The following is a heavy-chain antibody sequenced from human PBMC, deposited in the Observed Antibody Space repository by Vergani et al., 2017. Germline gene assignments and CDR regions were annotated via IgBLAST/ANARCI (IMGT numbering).Heavy chain of an antibody. D-gene: IGHD3-3*01. CDR1: GFTFSSYA. CDR3: AKDIMADFWSGTRGGFDY. V-gene: IGHV3-30*18. J-gene: IGHJ4*02. Sequence: QVQLVESGGGVVQPGRSLRLSCAASGFTFSSYAIHWVRQAPGKGLEWVAVISYDGSNKYYADSVRGRFTISRDNSMNTLYLQVNSLRAEDTAVYYCAKDIMADFWSGTRGGFDYWGQGTLVTVSS. CDR2: ISYDGSNK.